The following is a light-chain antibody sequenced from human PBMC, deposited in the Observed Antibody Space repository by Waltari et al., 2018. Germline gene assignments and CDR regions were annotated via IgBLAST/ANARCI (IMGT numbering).Light chain of an antibody. CDR2: WAS. J-gene: IGKJ4*01. Sequence: EIVMTQSPATLSVSPGERATLSCRASQSVSSNLAWYQQKPGQAPKLLFYWASTREDGVPDRFSGSGSGTDFTLTINNLQAEDVAVYYCQQYYSFPLTFGGGTKVEIK. CDR1: QSVSSN. CDR3: QQYYSFPLT. V-gene: IGKV3-15*01.